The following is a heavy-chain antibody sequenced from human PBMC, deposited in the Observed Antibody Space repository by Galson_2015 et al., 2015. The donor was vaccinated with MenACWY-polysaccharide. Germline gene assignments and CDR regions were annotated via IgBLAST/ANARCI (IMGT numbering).Heavy chain of an antibody. V-gene: IGHV3-30*02. Sequence: SLRLSCAASGFTISPNGMHWVRQAPGKGLEWVAFIQYDGGTKNFVDSVKGRFTISRDYSKDTLFLQMNNLRPEDTAVYYCARGIDYGMDVWGQGTTVAVSS. CDR3: ARGIDYGMDV. D-gene: IGHD2/OR15-2a*01. CDR1: GFTISPNG. CDR2: IQYDGGTK. J-gene: IGHJ6*02.